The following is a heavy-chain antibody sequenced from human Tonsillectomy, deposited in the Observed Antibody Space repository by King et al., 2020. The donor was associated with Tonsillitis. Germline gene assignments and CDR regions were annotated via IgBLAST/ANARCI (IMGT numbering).Heavy chain of an antibody. CDR1: GFTFSTYA. CDR3: ARDPRRRYSSGWFYFDY. V-gene: IGHV3-30*04. D-gene: IGHD6-19*01. J-gene: IGHJ4*02. CDR2: ISYDGINQ. Sequence: VQLVESGGGVVQPGRSLRLSCAASGFTFSTYAMHWVRQAPGKGLEWVAVISYDGINQYYADSVKGRFTISRDNSKNTLCLRMNNLRAEDTAVYYCARDPRRRYSSGWFYFDYWGQGTLVTVSS.